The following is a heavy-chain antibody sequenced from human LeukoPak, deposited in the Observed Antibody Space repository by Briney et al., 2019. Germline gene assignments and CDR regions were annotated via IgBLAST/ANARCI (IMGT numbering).Heavy chain of an antibody. CDR2: INHRGST. D-gene: IGHD6-13*01. V-gene: IGHV4-34*01. CDR1: GGSLSDYS. Sequence: SETLSLTCGVHGGSLSDYSWSWLRQSPEMGLEWIGEINHRGSTSYNPPLKSRFTISVDTSKNQFSLKLSSVTAADTAVYYCARLGLYTSSWYRFYYFDYWGQGTPVTVSS. CDR3: ARLGLYTSSWYRFYYFDY. J-gene: IGHJ4*02.